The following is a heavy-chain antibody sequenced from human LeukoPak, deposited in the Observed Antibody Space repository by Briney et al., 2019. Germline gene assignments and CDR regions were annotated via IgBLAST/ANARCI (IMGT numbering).Heavy chain of an antibody. Sequence: GGSLRLSCTVSGFTVSSNSMSWVRQAPGKGLEWVGRTRNKANSYTTEYAASVKGRFTISRDDSKNSLYLQMNSLKTEDTAVYYCARRERWLQLGAFDIWGQGTMVTVSS. V-gene: IGHV3-72*01. CDR1: GFTVSSNS. CDR3: ARRERWLQLGAFDI. CDR2: TRNKANSYTT. D-gene: IGHD5-24*01. J-gene: IGHJ3*02.